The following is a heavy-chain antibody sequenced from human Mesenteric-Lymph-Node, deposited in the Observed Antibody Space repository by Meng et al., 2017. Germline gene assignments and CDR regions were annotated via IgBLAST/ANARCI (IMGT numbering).Heavy chain of an antibody. V-gene: IGHV3-23*01. Sequence: GESLKISCAASGFTFDSYAMSWVRQAPGKGLEWVSAISGSGFSTYYADSVKGRFTISRDNSKNTLFLQMNSLRVEDTAVYYCAKDHSSVYFDYWGQGTLVTVSS. CDR1: GFTFDSYA. CDR3: AKDHSSVYFDY. CDR2: ISGSGFST. J-gene: IGHJ4*02. D-gene: IGHD3-22*01.